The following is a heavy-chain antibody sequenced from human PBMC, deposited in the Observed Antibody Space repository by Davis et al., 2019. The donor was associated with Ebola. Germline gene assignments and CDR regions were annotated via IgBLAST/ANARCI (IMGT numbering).Heavy chain of an antibody. J-gene: IGHJ4*02. D-gene: IGHD6-6*01. Sequence: ASVKVSCKASGYTFTGYYMHWVRQAPGQGLEWMGWINPNSGGTNYAQKFQGWVTMTRDTSISTAYMELSRLRSDDTAVYYCARDWGGTIGSSREYYFDYWGQGTLVTASS. CDR2: INPNSGGT. CDR3: ARDWGGTIGSSREYYFDY. V-gene: IGHV1-2*04. CDR1: GYTFTGYY.